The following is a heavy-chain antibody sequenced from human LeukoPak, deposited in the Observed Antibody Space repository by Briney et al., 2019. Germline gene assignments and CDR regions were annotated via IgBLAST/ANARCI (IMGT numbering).Heavy chain of an antibody. V-gene: IGHV4-34*01. CDR1: GGSFSGYY. J-gene: IGHJ6*02. Sequence: RTSETLSLTCAVYGGSFSGYYWSWIRQPPGKGLEWIGEINHSGSTIYNPSLKSRVTISVDTSKNQFSLKLSSVTAADTAVYYCARGQGLLYGMDVWGQGTTVTVSS. CDR3: ARGQGLLYGMDV. CDR2: INHSGST.